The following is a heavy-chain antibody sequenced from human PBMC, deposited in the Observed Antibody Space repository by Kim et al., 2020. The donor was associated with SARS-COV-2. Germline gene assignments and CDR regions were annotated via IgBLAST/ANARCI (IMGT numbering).Heavy chain of an antibody. CDR3: ARGGGGTYYGFDS. V-gene: IGHV4-59*01. Sequence: SETLSLTCTVSGGSISTYYWSWIRQPPGKGLEWIGYIYYIGSTNYNPSFKSRLTISLDTSKKQFSLKLNSVTAADTALYYCARGGGGTYYGFDSWGQGTLAPVP. CDR2: IYYIGST. D-gene: IGHD1-26*01. J-gene: IGHJ4*02. CDR1: GGSISTYY.